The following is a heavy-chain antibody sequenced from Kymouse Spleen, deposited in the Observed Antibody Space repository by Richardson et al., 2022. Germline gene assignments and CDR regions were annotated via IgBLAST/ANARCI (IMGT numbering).Heavy chain of an antibody. CDR1: GFTFSSYG. D-gene: IGHD3-9*01. J-gene: IGHJ6*02. CDR2: IWYDGSNK. CDR3: ARANDILTGNYYYYGMDV. Sequence: QVQLVESGGGVVQPGRSLRLSCAASGFTFSSYGMHWVRQAPGKGLEWVAVIWYDGSNKYYADSVKGRFTISRDNSKNTLYLQMNSLRAEDTAVYYCARANDILTGNYYYYGMDVWGQGTTVTVSS. V-gene: IGHV3-33*01.